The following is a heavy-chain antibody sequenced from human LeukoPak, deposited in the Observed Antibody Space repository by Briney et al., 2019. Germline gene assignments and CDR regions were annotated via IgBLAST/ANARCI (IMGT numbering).Heavy chain of an antibody. J-gene: IGHJ4*02. V-gene: IGHV3-33*03. Sequence: GGSLRLSCAASGFTFTSYGMHWVRQAPGKGLEWVAVIWYDGSDKYYADSVKGRFTISRDNSKNTLYLQMNSLRAEDTAVYYCAIDQGIYWGQGTLVTVSS. CDR2: IWYDGSDK. CDR1: GFTFTSYG. CDR3: AIDQGIY.